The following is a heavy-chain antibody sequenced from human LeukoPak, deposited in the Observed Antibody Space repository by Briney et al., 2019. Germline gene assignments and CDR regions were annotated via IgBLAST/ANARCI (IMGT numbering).Heavy chain of an antibody. V-gene: IGHV1-2*02. J-gene: IGHJ1*01. D-gene: IGHD4-17*01. CDR2: INPNSGVT. Sequence: ASVKVSCKASGYTFTAYYMHWVRQAPGQGLEWMGWINPNSGVTNYAQKFQGRVTMTRDTSISTAYMELSRLRSDDTAVYYCARKTTTVTAEYFQHWGQGTLVTVSS. CDR1: GYTFTAYY. CDR3: ARKTTTVTAEYFQH.